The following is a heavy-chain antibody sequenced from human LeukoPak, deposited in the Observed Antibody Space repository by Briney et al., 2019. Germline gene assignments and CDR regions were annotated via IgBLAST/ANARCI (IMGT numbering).Heavy chain of an antibody. J-gene: IGHJ4*02. CDR3: AKDGSIGAAKYYFDP. V-gene: IGHV3-30*18. Sequence: GGSLRLSCAASGFTFSSYWMHWVRQAPGKGLEWVAVIANDGRDKKYVDSVKGRFTISRDNSKNTLYLQMDSLRAEDTAVYYCAKDGSIGAAKYYFDPWGQGTLVTVSS. CDR2: IANDGRDK. CDR1: GFTFSSYW. D-gene: IGHD2-15*01.